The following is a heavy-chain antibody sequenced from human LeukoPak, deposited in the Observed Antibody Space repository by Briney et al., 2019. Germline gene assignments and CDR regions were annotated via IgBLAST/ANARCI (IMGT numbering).Heavy chain of an antibody. CDR1: GGSMSSGPYY. V-gene: IGHV4-39*01. CDR3: ARLSGSTGPRERGIYYYYGFDV. CDR2: IYYVGTT. Sequence: SETLSLTCTVSGGSMSSGPYYWSWIRQHPGKGLEWIGSIYYVGTTYYNPSLKSRVTISVDTSKNQFSLNLRSVTAADTAVYYCARLSGSTGPRERGIYYYYGFDVWGQGTTVTVS. J-gene: IGHJ6*02. D-gene: IGHD1-14*01.